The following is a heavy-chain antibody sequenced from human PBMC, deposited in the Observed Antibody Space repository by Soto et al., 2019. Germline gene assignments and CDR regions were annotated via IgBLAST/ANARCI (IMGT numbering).Heavy chain of an antibody. V-gene: IGHV4-59*01. CDR2: IYDSGST. J-gene: IGHJ4*02. CDR1: GGSISSYY. D-gene: IGHD3-10*01. CDR3: ARDYYGSGSCYNYFDY. Sequence: SETLSLTCSVSGGSISSYYWSWIRQPPGKGLEWIGYIYDSGSTNYNPSLKSRGTISVDTSKNQFSLKLSSVTAADTAVYYCARDYYGSGSCYNYFDYWGQGTLVTVSS.